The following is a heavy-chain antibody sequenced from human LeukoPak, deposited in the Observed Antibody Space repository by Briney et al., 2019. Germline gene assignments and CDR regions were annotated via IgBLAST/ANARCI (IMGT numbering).Heavy chain of an antibody. Sequence: SETLSLTCTVSGGSISSSSYYWGWIRQPPGKGLEWIGSIYYSGSTYYNPSLKSRVTISVDTSKNQFSLKLSSVTAADTAVYYCARDPNGDYIGAFDFGAFDFQRWGQGTQVTVSS. J-gene: IGHJ1*01. V-gene: IGHV4-39*02. CDR3: ARDPNGDYIGAFDFGAFDFQR. D-gene: IGHD4-17*01. CDR2: IYYSGST. CDR1: GGSISSSSYY.